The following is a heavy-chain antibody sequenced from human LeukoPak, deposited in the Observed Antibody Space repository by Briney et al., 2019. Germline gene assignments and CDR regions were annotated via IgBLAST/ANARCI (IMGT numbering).Heavy chain of an antibody. CDR1: GGSISSGSYY. V-gene: IGHV4-61*09. Sequence: PSETLSLTCTVSGGSISSGSYYWSWIRQPAGKGLEWIGHIYTSGSTNYNPSLKSRVTISVDTSKNQFSLKLSSVTAADTAVYYCARVAYTYYYYYMDVWGKGPRSPSP. CDR3: ARVAYTYYYYYMDV. D-gene: IGHD2-21*01. CDR2: IYTSGST. J-gene: IGHJ6*03.